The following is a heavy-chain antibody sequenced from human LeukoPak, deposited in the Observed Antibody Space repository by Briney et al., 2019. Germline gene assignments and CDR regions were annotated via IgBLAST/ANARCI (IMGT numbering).Heavy chain of an antibody. Sequence: PSETLSLTCIVSGGSISSYYWSWIWQPPGKGLEWIGYIYYSGSTNYNPSLKSRVTISVDMSKNQFYLKLSSVTAADTAVYYCARLGLGYDSSGYFGYWGQGTLVTVSS. CDR2: IYYSGST. CDR3: ARLGLGYDSSGYFGY. V-gene: IGHV4-59*08. J-gene: IGHJ4*02. D-gene: IGHD3-22*01. CDR1: GGSISSYY.